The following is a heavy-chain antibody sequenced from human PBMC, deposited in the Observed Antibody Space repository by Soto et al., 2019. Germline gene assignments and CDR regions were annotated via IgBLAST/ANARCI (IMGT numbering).Heavy chain of an antibody. D-gene: IGHD5-12*01. CDR1: GFSLSTSGVG. CDR2: SYWDDDK. CDR3: AHSYDRMATIRLSYFDY. V-gene: IGHV2-5*02. J-gene: IGHJ4*02. Sequence: QITLKESGPTLVKPTQTLTLTCTFSGFSLSTSGVGVGWIRQPPGKALEWLALSYWDDDKRYSPSLKSRLTITKDTSKNQVVLTMTNMDPVDTATYYCAHSYDRMATIRLSYFDYWGQGTLVTVSS.